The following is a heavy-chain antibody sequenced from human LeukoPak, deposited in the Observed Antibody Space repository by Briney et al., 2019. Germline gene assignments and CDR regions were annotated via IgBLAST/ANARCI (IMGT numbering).Heavy chain of an antibody. J-gene: IGHJ3*02. CDR1: GGSISSGGYY. V-gene: IGHV4-31*03. D-gene: IGHD6-13*01. CDR2: IYYSGST. CDR3: AREYSSSWADAFDI. Sequence: SETLSLTCTVSGGSISSGGYYRSWIRQHPGEGLEWIGYIYYSGSTYYNPSLKSRVTISVDTSKNQFSLKLSSVTAADTAVYYCAREYSSSWADAFDIWGQGTMVTVSS.